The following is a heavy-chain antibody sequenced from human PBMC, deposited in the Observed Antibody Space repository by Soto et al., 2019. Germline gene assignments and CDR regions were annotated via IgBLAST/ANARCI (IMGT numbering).Heavy chain of an antibody. CDR1: GYTFTSYY. J-gene: IGHJ5*02. V-gene: IGHV1-46*01. D-gene: IGHD3-3*01. CDR3: ARAPIFGVVTVHRRYWFDP. Sequence: ASVKVSCKASGYTFTSYYMHWVRQAPGQGLEWMGIINPSGGSTSYAQKFQGRVTMTRDTSTSTVYMELSSLRSGDTAVYYCARAPIFGVVTVHRRYWFDPWGQGTLVTVS. CDR2: INPSGGST.